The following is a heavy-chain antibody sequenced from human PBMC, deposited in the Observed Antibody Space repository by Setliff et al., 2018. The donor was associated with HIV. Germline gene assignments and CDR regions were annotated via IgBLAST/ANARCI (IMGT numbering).Heavy chain of an antibody. CDR2: ISSSSRSK. Sequence: PGVSLRLSCEASGFTFSIYSMNWVRQAPGKGLEWVSSISSSSRSKYYADSVKGRFTISRDNAKNSMYLQLNSLTAEDTAVYYCARDVSWRVRTYIDYWGQGALVTVSS. V-gene: IGHV3-21*01. D-gene: IGHD3-3*01. CDR1: GFTFSIYS. J-gene: IGHJ4*02. CDR3: ARDVSWRVRTYIDY.